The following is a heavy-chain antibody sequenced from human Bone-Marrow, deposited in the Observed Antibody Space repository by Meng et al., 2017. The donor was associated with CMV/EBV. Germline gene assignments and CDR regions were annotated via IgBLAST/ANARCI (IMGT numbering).Heavy chain of an antibody. V-gene: IGHV1-3*04. CDR3: ARASEYYDFWSGYSLDNWFDP. J-gene: IGHJ5*02. D-gene: IGHD3-3*01. CDR2: INTGNGNT. CDR1: SYA. Sequence: SYAMHWVRQAPGQRLEWMGWINTGNGNTKYSQKFQGRVTITRDTPASTAYMELSSLRSEDTAVYYCARASEYYDFWSGYSLDNWFDPWGQGTLVTVSS.